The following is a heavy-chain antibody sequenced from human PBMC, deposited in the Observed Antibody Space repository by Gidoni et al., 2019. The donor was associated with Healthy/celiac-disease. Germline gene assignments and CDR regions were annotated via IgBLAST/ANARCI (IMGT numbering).Heavy chain of an antibody. CDR1: GYTFTGYY. V-gene: IGHV1-2*04. D-gene: IGHD4-17*01. Sequence: QVQLVQSGAEVKKPGASVKVSCKASGYTFTGYYMHWVRQAPGQGLEWMGWINPNSGGTNYAQKFQDWVTMTRDTSISTAYMELSRLRSDDTAVYYCARGGDFYGDYEGYYFDYWGQGTLVTVSS. J-gene: IGHJ4*02. CDR3: ARGGDFYGDYEGYYFDY. CDR2: INPNSGGT.